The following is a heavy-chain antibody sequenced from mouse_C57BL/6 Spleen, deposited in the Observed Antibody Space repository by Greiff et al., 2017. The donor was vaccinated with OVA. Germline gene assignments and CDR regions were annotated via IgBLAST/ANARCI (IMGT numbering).Heavy chain of an antibody. CDR1: GYSFTGYY. J-gene: IGHJ2*01. CDR2: INPSTGGT. Sequence: EVQLQQSGPELVKPGASVKISCKASGYSFTGYYMNWVKQSPEKSLEWIGEINPSTGGTTYNQKFKAKATLTVDKSSSTAYMQLKSLTSEDSAVYYCARWDYGSSYVDFDYWGQGTTLTVSS. D-gene: IGHD1-1*01. V-gene: IGHV1-42*01. CDR3: ARWDYGSSYVDFDY.